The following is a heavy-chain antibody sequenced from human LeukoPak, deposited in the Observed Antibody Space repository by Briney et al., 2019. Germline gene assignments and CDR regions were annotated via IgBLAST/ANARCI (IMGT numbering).Heavy chain of an antibody. J-gene: IGHJ3*02. V-gene: IGHV4-34*01. CDR1: GGSFSGYY. Sequence: SETLSLTCAVYGGSFSGYYWSWIRQPPGKGLEWIGEINHSGSTNYNPSLKSRVTISVDTSKNQFSLKLSSVTAADTAVYYCTQDGEGGNDAFDIWGQGTMVTVSS. CDR2: INHSGST. CDR3: TQDGEGGNDAFDI. D-gene: IGHD3-10*01.